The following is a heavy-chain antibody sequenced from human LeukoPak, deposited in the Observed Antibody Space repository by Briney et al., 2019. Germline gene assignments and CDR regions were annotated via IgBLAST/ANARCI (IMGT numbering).Heavy chain of an antibody. CDR2: ISWNSGGL. V-gene: IGHV3-9*01. J-gene: IGHJ5*02. CDR1: GFAFNSYA. D-gene: IGHD1-1*01. Sequence: GGSLRLSCAASGFAFNSYAMHWVRQAPGKGLEWVSGISWNSGGLGYADSVRGRFIISRDNAKNSLYLQMTSLRPEDTAFYYCAKGPTNNWSVEDWFDPWGQGTLVTVSS. CDR3: AKGPTNNWSVEDWFDP.